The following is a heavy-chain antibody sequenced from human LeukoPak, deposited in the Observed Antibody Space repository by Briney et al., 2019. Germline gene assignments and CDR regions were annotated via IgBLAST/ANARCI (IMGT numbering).Heavy chain of an antibody. V-gene: IGHV4-4*07. CDR2: IYSIGSI. Sequence: SETLSLTCTVSGDSFSGNYWSWIRQPAGKGLEWIGRIYSIGSITYDPSLKSRVTMSADTSKNQFSLRLKSVTAADTAVYYCARVRRVVYSYYIDVWGKGTTVTVSS. D-gene: IGHD3-10*01. J-gene: IGHJ6*03. CDR3: ARVRRVVYSYYIDV. CDR1: GDSFSGNY.